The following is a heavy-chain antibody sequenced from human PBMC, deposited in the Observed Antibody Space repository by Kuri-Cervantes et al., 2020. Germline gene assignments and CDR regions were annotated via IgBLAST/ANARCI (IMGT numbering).Heavy chain of an antibody. CDR3: ARNSYGGNPAFDY. CDR1: GGSFSGYY. D-gene: IGHD4-23*01. CDR2: IYYSGST. V-gene: IGHV4-59*01. J-gene: IGHJ4*02. Sequence: GSLRLSCAVYGGSFSGYYWSWIRQPPGKGLEWIGYIYYSGSTNYNPSLKSRVTISVDTSKNQFSLKLSSVTAADTAVYYCARNSYGGNPAFDYWGQGTLVTVSS.